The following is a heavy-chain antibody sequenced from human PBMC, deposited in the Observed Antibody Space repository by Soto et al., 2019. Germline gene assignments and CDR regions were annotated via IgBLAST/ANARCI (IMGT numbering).Heavy chain of an antibody. J-gene: IGHJ5*02. CDR3: ARGSFSSSSSWFDP. V-gene: IGHV4-31*03. D-gene: IGHD6-6*01. CDR2: IYYSGRT. Sequence: SLTCTVSGGSISSGGYYWSRIRQHPGKGLEWIGYIYYSGRTYYNPSLHSRVSIAVDTTENQFSLKLTSVTAADTSVYYCARGSFSSSSSWFDPWGRGTLVTVYS. CDR1: GGSISSGGYY.